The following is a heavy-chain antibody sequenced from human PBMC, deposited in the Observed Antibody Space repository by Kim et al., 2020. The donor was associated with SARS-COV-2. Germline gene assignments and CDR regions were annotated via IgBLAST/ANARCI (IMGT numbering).Heavy chain of an antibody. V-gene: IGHV4-39*01. Sequence: SETLSLTCTVSGGSISSSSYYWGWIRQPPGKGLEWIGSIYYSGSTYYNPSLKSRVTISVDTSKNQFSLKLSSVTAADTAVYYCARHHYYGSGSYYFGWFDPWGQGTLVTVSS. D-gene: IGHD3-10*01. CDR1: GGSISSSSYY. CDR3: ARHHYYGSGSYYFGWFDP. CDR2: IYYSGST. J-gene: IGHJ5*02.